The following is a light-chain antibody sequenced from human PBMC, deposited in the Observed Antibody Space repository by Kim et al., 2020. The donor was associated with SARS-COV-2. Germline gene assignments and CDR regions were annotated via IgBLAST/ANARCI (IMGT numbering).Light chain of an antibody. CDR1: KLGDKY. V-gene: IGLV3-1*01. J-gene: IGLJ2*01. CDR3: QAWDSSTGV. CDR2: QDS. Sequence: PGQTASITCYGDKLGDKYACWYQQKPGQSPVLVIYQDSKRPSGSPERFSGSNSGNTATLTISGTQAMDEADYYCQAWDSSTGVFGGGTQLTVL.